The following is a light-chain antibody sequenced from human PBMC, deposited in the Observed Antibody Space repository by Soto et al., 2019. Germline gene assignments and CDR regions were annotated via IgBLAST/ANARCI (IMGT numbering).Light chain of an antibody. V-gene: IGKV3-11*01. CDR2: DAS. Sequence: EIVLIQSPATLSLSPGERATLSCRASQSISTYLAWYQQKPGQAPRLLIYDASNRATVIPARFSGDGSGTDFNLTIGSLEPEDFAVYYCQQRRYWPLSFGPGTTVAIK. CDR1: QSISTY. CDR3: QQRRYWPLS. J-gene: IGKJ3*01.